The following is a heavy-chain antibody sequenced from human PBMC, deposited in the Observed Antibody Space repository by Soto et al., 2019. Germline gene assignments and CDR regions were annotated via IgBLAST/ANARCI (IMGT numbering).Heavy chain of an antibody. D-gene: IGHD3-22*01. CDR1: GFTFSNYG. Sequence: QVQVVESGGGVVQPGRSLRLSCAASGFTFSNYGMHWVRQAPGKGLEWVAIVSYDGSEQFYADSVKDRFTISRDNSKNTLSLQMNSLRAEDTAVYYCAKGHYDDRSGAYSYVDYWGQGTLVTVSS. CDR2: VSYDGSEQ. CDR3: AKGHYDDRSGAYSYVDY. V-gene: IGHV3-30*18. J-gene: IGHJ4*02.